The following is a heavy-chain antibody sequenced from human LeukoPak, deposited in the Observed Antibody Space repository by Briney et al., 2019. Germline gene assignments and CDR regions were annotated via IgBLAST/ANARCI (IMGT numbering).Heavy chain of an antibody. CDR1: GDSISNYY. CDR3: AREASSSWYGYYGMDV. D-gene: IGHD6-13*01. V-gene: IGHV4-59*01. J-gene: IGHJ6*04. CDR2: IYYSGST. Sequence: PSETLSLTCTVSGDSISNYYWSWIRQPPGKGLEWIGYIYYSGSTNYNPSLKSRVTISVATSKNQFSLKLSSVTAADTAVYYCAREASSSWYGYYGMDVWGKGTTVTVSS.